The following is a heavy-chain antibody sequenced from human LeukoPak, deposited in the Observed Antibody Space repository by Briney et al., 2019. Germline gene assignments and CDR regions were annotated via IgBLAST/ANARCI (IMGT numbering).Heavy chain of an antibody. D-gene: IGHD2-15*01. CDR1: GFTFSSYS. J-gene: IGHJ4*02. Sequence: PGGSLRLSCAASGFTFSSYSMTWVRQAPGKGLEWVSSISSSSSYIYYADSVKGRFTISRENAKNSLYLQMNSLRAEDTAVYYCARSTSGGSFSFDYWGQGPLVIVSS. CDR3: ARSTSGGSFSFDY. V-gene: IGHV3-21*01. CDR2: ISSSSSYI.